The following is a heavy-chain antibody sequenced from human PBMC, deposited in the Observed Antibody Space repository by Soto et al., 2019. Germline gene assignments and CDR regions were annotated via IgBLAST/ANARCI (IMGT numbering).Heavy chain of an antibody. CDR1: GFVFSMYS. V-gene: IGHV3-7*03. CDR3: ARGHLILPAHDFFYGSDV. J-gene: IGHJ6*02. Sequence: GSLRLSCEVSGFVFSMYSMSWVRQTPGKGLEWVAKIPQEGVDGHYADSVKGRFTISRDNGKNSLYLQMNNLRAEDTAVYYCARGHLILPAHDFFYGSDVWGRGATVTVSS. D-gene: IGHD2-21*02. CDR2: IPQEGVDG.